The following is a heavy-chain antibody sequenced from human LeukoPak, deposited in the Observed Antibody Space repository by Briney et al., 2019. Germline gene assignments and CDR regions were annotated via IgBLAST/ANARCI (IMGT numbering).Heavy chain of an antibody. J-gene: IGHJ6*02. CDR3: ARGSSSWYRDGMDV. Sequence: GGSLRLSCAASGFTFSDAWMNWVRQAPGKGLEWVSSISSSSSYIYYADSVKGRFTISRDNAKNSLYLQMNSLRAEDTAVYYCARGSSSWYRDGMDVWGQGTTVTVSS. D-gene: IGHD6-13*01. CDR2: ISSSSSYI. CDR1: GFTFSDAW. V-gene: IGHV3-21*01.